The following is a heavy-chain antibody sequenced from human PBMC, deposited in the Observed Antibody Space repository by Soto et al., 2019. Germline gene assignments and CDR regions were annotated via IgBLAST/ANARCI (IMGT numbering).Heavy chain of an antibody. CDR3: ARDLRAYCGGDCYSDY. V-gene: IGHV3-30-3*01. D-gene: IGHD2-21*02. J-gene: IGHJ4*02. Sequence: QVQLVESGGGVVQPGRSLRLSCAASGFTFSSYAMHWVRQAPGKGLEWVAVISYDGSNKYYADSVKGRFTISRDNSKNTLYLQMNSLRAEDTAVYYCARDLRAYCGGDCYSDYWGQGTLVTVSS. CDR1: GFTFSSYA. CDR2: ISYDGSNK.